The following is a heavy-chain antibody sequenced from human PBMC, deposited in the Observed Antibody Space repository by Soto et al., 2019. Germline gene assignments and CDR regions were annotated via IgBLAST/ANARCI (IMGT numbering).Heavy chain of an antibody. CDR2: INAGNGNT. CDR1: GYTFTGYA. D-gene: IGHD6-19*01. J-gene: IGHJ4*02. CDR3: ARAVAVPADFDY. Sequence: GASVKVSCKASGYTFTGYAIHWVRQAPGQRLEWMGWINAGNGNTKYSQKFQGRVTITRDTSASTAYMELSSLRSEDTAVYYCARAVAVPADFDYWGQGTLVPVSS. V-gene: IGHV1-3*01.